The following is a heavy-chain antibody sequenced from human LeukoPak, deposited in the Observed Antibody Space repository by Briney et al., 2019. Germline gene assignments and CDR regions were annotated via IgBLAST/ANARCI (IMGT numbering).Heavy chain of an antibody. D-gene: IGHD3-22*01. CDR2: IYYSGST. J-gene: IGHJ3*02. V-gene: IGHV4-59*01. CDR3: ARASPYYYDSSGSQGAFDI. Sequence: SETLSLTCTVSGGSISSYYWSWIRQPPGKGLEWIGYIYYSGSTNYNPSLKSRVTISVDTSTNQFSLKLSSVTAADTAVYYCARASPYYYDSSGSQGAFDIWGQGTMVTVSS. CDR1: GGSISSYY.